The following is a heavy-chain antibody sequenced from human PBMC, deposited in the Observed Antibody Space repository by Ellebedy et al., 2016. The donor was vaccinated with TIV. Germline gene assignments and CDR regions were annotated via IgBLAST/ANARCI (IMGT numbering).Heavy chain of an antibody. CDR1: GFSFGSYA. V-gene: IGHV3-30-3*01. CDR2: ISYDGSKQ. CDR3: ARVSSSWSKNDY. D-gene: IGHD6-13*01. J-gene: IGHJ4*02. Sequence: GESLKISCTASGFSFGSYALHWVRQAPGKGLECVAVISYDGSKQYYADSVKGRFTVSRDTSKNTVYLQMNNLKTEDTAFYYCARVSSSWSKNDYWGQGTLVTVSS.